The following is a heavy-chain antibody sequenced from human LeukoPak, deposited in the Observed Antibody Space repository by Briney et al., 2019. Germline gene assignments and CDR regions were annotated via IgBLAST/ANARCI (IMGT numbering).Heavy chain of an antibody. D-gene: IGHD2-2*01. CDR3: ARGAGRPGYCSSTSCYSYYYYGMDV. Sequence: SETLSLTRAVYGGPFSGYYWSWIRQPPGKGLEWIGEINHSGSTNYNPSIKSRVTISVDTSKNQFSLKLSSVTAADTAVYYCARGAGRPGYCSSTSCYSYYYYGMDVWGQGTTVTVSS. CDR1: GGPFSGYY. V-gene: IGHV4-34*01. J-gene: IGHJ6*02. CDR2: INHSGST.